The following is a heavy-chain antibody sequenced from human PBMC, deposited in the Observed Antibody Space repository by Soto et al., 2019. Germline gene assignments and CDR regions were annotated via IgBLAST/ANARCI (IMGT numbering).Heavy chain of an antibody. CDR1: GFAISRGYY. D-gene: IGHD1-1*01. CDR2: IYPSVSS. Sequence: PSETLSLTCSVAGFAISRGYYWSWVRQPPGKGPEWIGSIYPSVSSYHNPSLETRVRLSIDTSKNQFTLNLTSVTAADTALYYCAREKVGTTFFDNWGQGIQVTVSS. J-gene: IGHJ4*02. CDR3: AREKVGTTFFDN. V-gene: IGHV4-38-2*02.